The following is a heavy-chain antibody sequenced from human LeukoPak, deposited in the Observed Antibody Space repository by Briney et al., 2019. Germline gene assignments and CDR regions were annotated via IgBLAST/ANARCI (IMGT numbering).Heavy chain of an antibody. V-gene: IGHV1-2*04. CDR1: GYSFTDYY. Sequence: GESLKISCKGSGYSFTDYYIHWVRQAPGQGLEWMGWINPNSGGTNYAQKFQGWVTMTRDTSISTAYMELSRLRSDDTAVYYCARDSRGVVPAAPYFDYWGQGTLVTVSS. J-gene: IGHJ4*02. CDR2: INPNSGGT. CDR3: ARDSRGVVPAAPYFDY. D-gene: IGHD2-2*01.